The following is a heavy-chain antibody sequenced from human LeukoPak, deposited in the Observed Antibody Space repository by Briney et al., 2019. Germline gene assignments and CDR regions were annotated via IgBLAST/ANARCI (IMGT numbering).Heavy chain of an antibody. Sequence: GGSLRLSCAASGFTFSSYSMNWVRQAPGKGLEWVSSISSTSSYIYYADSVKGRFTISRDNAKNSLYLRRNSLRAEDTAVYYCASGRDGYNCDYWGQGTLVTVSS. CDR2: ISSTSSYI. CDR3: ASGRDGYNCDY. J-gene: IGHJ4*02. CDR1: GFTFSSYS. D-gene: IGHD5-24*01. V-gene: IGHV3-21*01.